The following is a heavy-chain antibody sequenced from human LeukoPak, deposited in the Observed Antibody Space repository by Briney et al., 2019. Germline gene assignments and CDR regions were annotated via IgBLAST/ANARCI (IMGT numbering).Heavy chain of an antibody. D-gene: IGHD4-17*01. J-gene: IGHJ4*02. CDR3: ARERGPDYGDYPDYFDY. CDR1: GFTFSNAW. Sequence: GGSLRLSCAASGFTFSNAWMSWVRQAPGKGLEWVAVISYDGSNKYYADSVKGRFTISRDNSKNTLYLQMNSLRAEDTAVYYCARERGPDYGDYPDYFDYWGQGTLVTVSS. V-gene: IGHV3-30-3*01. CDR2: ISYDGSNK.